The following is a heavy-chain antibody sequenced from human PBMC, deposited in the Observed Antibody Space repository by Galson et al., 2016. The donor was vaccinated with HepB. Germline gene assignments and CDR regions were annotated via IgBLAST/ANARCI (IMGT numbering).Heavy chain of an antibody. J-gene: IGHJ6*02. V-gene: IGHV1-3*01. CDR2: INAGNGNT. CDR3: GTGSATGLSFYYGVDV. CDR1: GYSFTTNYG. Sequence: SVKVSCKASGYSFTTNYGFHWVRQAPGQSLEWMGWINAGNGNTKYSQKFEGRASITRDTSANTANLELRSLLSEDTAVYYCGTGSATGLSFYYGVDVWGQGTTVTVS. D-gene: IGHD3-10*01.